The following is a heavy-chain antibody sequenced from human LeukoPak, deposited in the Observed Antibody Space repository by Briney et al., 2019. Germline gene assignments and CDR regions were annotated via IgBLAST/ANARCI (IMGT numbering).Heavy chain of an antibody. Sequence: SETLSLTCTVSGGSISGTTYYWSWIRQPPGKGLEWIGSIHYTGSTYYTPSLQSRVTISVDRPKTQLSLNLNSVTAADTAIYYCARLQMTTVNFDYWGQGTLVTVYS. J-gene: IGHJ4*02. V-gene: IGHV4-39*01. CDR3: ARLQMTTVNFDY. CDR1: GGSISGTTYY. CDR2: IHYTGST. D-gene: IGHD4-17*01.